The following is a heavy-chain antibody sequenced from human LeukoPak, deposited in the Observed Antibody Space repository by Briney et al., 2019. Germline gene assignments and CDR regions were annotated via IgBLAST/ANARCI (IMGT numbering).Heavy chain of an antibody. V-gene: IGHV3-30-3*01. D-gene: IGHD1-26*01. Sequence: QPGRSLRLSCAASGFTFSSYAMHTVRQAPGKRLEWVAVISYDGSNKYYADSVKGRFTISRDNFKNTLYLQMNSLRAEDTAVYYCARDNPVGATGPFDYWGQGTLVTVSS. J-gene: IGHJ4*02. CDR2: ISYDGSNK. CDR3: ARDNPVGATGPFDY. CDR1: GFTFSSYA.